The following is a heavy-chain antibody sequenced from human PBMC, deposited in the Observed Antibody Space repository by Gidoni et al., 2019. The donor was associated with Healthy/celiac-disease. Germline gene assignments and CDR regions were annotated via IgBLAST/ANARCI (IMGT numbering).Heavy chain of an antibody. CDR3: ATASPIVVVVAATPYYFDY. Sequence: QVQLVQSGAEVKKPGSSVKVSCKASGGTFSSYAISWVRQAPGQGREWMGGIIPIFGTANYAQKFQGRVTITADESTSTAYMELSSLRSEDTAVYYCATASPIVVVVAATPYYFDYWGQGTLVTVSS. J-gene: IGHJ4*02. CDR1: GGTFSSYA. CDR2: IIPIFGTA. D-gene: IGHD2-15*01. V-gene: IGHV1-69*01.